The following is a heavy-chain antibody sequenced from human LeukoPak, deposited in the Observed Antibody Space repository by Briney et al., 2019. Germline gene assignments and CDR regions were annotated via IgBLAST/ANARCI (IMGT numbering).Heavy chain of an antibody. CDR3: ARDLGTDYYYYGMDV. V-gene: IGHV4-39*07. D-gene: IGHD1-26*01. J-gene: IGHJ6*02. CDR2: IYYSGST. CDR1: GGSISSSCYY. Sequence: SETLSLTCTVSGGSISSSCYYWGWIRQPPGKGLEWIGSIYYSGSTYYNPSLKSRVTISVDTSKNQFSLKLSSVTAADTAVYYCARDLGTDYYYYGMDVWGQGTTVTVSS.